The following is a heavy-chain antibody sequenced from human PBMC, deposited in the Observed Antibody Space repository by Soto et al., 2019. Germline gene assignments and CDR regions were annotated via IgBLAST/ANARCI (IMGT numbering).Heavy chain of an antibody. Sequence: PSETLSLTCTVSGGSISSYYWSWIRQPPWKGLEWIGYIYYSGSTNYNPSLKSRVTISVDTSKNQFSLKLSSVTAADTAVYYCARHGPGYCSGGSCYPRGSYYYYYMDVWGKGTTVTVSS. CDR3: ARHGPGYCSGGSCYPRGSYYYYYMDV. CDR2: IYYSGST. D-gene: IGHD2-15*01. V-gene: IGHV4-59*08. J-gene: IGHJ6*03. CDR1: GGSISSYY.